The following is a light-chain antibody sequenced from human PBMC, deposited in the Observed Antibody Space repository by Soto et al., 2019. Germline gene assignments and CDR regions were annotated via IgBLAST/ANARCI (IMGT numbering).Light chain of an antibody. J-gene: IGLJ1*01. CDR1: SSDVGGYNY. Sequence: QSALTQPASVSGSPGPAITISCTGTSSDVGGYNYVSWDQHRPGKAPQLIIYEVSYRPSGVSNRFSGSKSGNTASLTISGLQDEDEADYYCSSYTANSTRLFGTGTKLTVL. CDR2: EVS. V-gene: IGLV2-14*01. CDR3: SSYTANSTRL.